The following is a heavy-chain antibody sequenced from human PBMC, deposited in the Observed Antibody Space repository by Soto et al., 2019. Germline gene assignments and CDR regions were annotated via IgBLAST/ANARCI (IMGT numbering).Heavy chain of an antibody. V-gene: IGHV1-18*01. Sequence: QVQLVQSGAEVKKPGASVKVSCKTSGYTFINYGFSWVRQAPGQGLEYMGWINPYNDNTDYPQKFQGRVTMTTDTSTSTSYMELRSLRSDDTAVYYCARVPSSGYHNAFDIWGQGTMVTVSS. J-gene: IGHJ3*02. D-gene: IGHD3-22*01. CDR1: GYTFINYG. CDR2: INPYNDNT. CDR3: ARVPSSGYHNAFDI.